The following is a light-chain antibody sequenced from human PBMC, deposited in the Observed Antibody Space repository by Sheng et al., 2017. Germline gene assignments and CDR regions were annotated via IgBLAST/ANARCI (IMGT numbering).Light chain of an antibody. CDR3: QQRGT. Sequence: EIVLTQSPGTLSLSPGERATLSCGASQSVSSSYLAWYQQKPGQAPRLLIYGASSRATDIPDRFSGSGSRTDFTLTISSLEPEDFAVYYCQQRGTFGPGTKVDIK. V-gene: IGKV3-20*01. CDR1: QSVSSSY. CDR2: GAS. J-gene: IGKJ3*01.